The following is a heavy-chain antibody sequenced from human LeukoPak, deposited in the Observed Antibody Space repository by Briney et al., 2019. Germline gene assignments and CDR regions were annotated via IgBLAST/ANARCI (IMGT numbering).Heavy chain of an antibody. CDR3: ARESGQYGDYDIDY. CDR2: ISYDGSNK. CDR1: GFTLSSYA. D-gene: IGHD4-17*01. V-gene: IGHV3-30*04. Sequence: GRSLRLSCAASGFTLSSYAMHWVRQAPGKGLEWVAVISYDGSNKYYADSVKGRFTISRDNSKNTLYLQMNSLRAEDTAVYYCARESGQYGDYDIDYWGQGTLVTVSS. J-gene: IGHJ4*02.